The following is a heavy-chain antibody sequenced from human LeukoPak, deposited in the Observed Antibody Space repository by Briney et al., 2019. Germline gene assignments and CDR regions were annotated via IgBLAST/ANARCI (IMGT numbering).Heavy chain of an antibody. Sequence: PGGSLRLSCAASGFTFDDYAMHWVRQAPGKGLEWVSGISWNSGTIYYADSVKGRFTISRDNARNSFYLQLDSLRAEDTALYYCATYIVGPTLDYWGQGALVTVSS. D-gene: IGHD1-26*01. CDR3: ATYIVGPTLDY. J-gene: IGHJ4*02. CDR2: ISWNSGTI. CDR1: GFTFDDYA. V-gene: IGHV3-9*01.